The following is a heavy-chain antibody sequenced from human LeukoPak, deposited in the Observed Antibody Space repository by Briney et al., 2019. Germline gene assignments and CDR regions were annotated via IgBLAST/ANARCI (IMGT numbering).Heavy chain of an antibody. V-gene: IGHV3-7*01. D-gene: IGHD3-16*01. J-gene: IGHJ4*01. CDR3: ASRTDYLN. CDR1: GFTFSGFW. Sequence: GGSLRLSCAASGFTFSGFWMTWVRQAPGKGLEWVANIKYDGSKENYVDSVKGRFTISRDNAKNSLFLQMNSLRGEDTAVYFCASRTDYLNWGHGTLVTVSS. CDR2: IKYDGSKE.